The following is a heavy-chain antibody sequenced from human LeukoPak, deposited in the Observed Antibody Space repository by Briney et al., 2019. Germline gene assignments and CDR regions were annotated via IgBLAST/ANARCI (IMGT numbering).Heavy chain of an antibody. CDR3: ASHSGYDLNWFDP. CDR2: IYYSGST. V-gene: IGHV4-39*07. J-gene: IGHJ5*02. Sequence: PSETLSLTCTVSGGSISSTSYYWDWIRQPPGKGLEWIGNIYYSGSTYYNPSLKSRVTISVDTSKNQFSLKLSSVTAADTAVYYCASHSGYDLNWFDPWGQGTLVTVSS. CDR1: GGSISSTSYY. D-gene: IGHD5-12*01.